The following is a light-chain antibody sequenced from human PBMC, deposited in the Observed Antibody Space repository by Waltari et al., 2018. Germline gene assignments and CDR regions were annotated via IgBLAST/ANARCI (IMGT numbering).Light chain of an antibody. CDR2: EVK. CDR1: TSDIGAYDL. J-gene: IGLJ2*01. CDR3: ASYVNSFALV. V-gene: IGLV2-14*01. Sequence: HSALTQPASVSGSPGQSISISCAGTTSDIGAYDLVSWYQKYPGKAPTLSTYEVKNHPSYISPRFSASKSGDTASLTISGLQAEDEAEYYCASYVNSFALVFGGGTKVSVL.